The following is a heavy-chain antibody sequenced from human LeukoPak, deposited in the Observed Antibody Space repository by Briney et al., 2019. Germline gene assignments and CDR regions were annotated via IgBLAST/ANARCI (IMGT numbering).Heavy chain of an antibody. V-gene: IGHV4-61*01. Sequence: SETLSLTCTVSGGSVSNGNYYWSWLRQPPGKALEWIGYIYYTGSTSYNPSLEGRVTISVDTSKNQFSVKLNSVTAADTAVYYCARQKVGATGKDIDYWGQGTLVTVSS. CDR3: ARQKVGATGKDIDY. J-gene: IGHJ4*02. D-gene: IGHD1-26*01. CDR1: GGSVSNGNYY. CDR2: IYYTGST.